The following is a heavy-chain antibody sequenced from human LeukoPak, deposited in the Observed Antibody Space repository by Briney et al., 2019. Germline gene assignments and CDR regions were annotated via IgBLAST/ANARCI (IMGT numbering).Heavy chain of an antibody. CDR1: GGSISRYY. J-gene: IGHJ5*02. CDR2: ISYTGST. Sequence: SETLSLTCTVSGGSISRYYWSWIRQHPGNGLEWIGYISYTGSTTYNSSLKSRVTISLDTSQNQFSLKLSSVTAADTAVYYCARDRSSGFDPWGQGTLVTVSS. D-gene: IGHD6-19*01. CDR3: ARDRSSGFDP. V-gene: IGHV4-59*01.